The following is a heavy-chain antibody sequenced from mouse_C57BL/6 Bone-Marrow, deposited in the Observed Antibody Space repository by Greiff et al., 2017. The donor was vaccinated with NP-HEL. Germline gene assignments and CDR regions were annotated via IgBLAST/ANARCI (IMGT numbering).Heavy chain of an antibody. Sequence: QVQLKQPGAELVMPGASVKLSCKASGYTFTSYWVHWVKQRPGQGLEWIGEIDPSDSYTNYNQKFKGKSTLTVDKSSSTAYMQLSSLTSEDSAVDYYARTGDYFPGRFAYWGQGTLVTVSA. J-gene: IGHJ3*01. CDR3: ARTGDYFPGRFAY. V-gene: IGHV1-69*01. D-gene: IGHD1-1*01. CDR2: IDPSDSYT. CDR1: GYTFTSYW.